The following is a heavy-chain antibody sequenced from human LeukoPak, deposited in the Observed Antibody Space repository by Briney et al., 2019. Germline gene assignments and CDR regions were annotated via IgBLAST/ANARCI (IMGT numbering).Heavy chain of an antibody. CDR3: AREARYYYDSSGYYSRNTDY. V-gene: IGHV4-39*01. CDR1: GGSINNSPYY. J-gene: IGHJ4*02. Sequence: SETLSLTCSVSGGSINNSPYYWGWIRQSPGKGLEWIGSIWHSGATYYNPSLKSRVTVSVDTSKNQFSLRLSSVTAADTAVYYCAREARYYYDSSGYYSRNTDYWGQGTLVTVSS. D-gene: IGHD3-22*01. CDR2: IWHSGAT.